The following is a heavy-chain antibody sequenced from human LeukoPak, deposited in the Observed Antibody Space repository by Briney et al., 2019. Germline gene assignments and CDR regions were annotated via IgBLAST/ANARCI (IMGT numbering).Heavy chain of an antibody. Sequence: SETLSLTCTVSGGSISSYYWSWIRQPPGKGLEWIGYIYYSGSTNYNPPLKSRVTISVDTSKNQFSLKLSSVTAADTAVYYCARDCSSTSCYGLNAFDIWGQGTMVTFSS. CDR3: ARDCSSTSCYGLNAFDI. D-gene: IGHD2-2*01. V-gene: IGHV4-59*01. CDR2: IYYSGST. J-gene: IGHJ3*02. CDR1: GGSISSYY.